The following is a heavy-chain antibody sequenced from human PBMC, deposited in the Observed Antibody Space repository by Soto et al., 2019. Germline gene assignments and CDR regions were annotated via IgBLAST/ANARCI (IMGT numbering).Heavy chain of an antibody. Sequence: QLVESGGGLVQPGGSLRLSCAASAFTFGSCGMNWVRQAPGKGLEWVSYISSSSSLIYYADSVKGRFTISRDNAQNSLYLQMNSLRDEGTAVYYCARTGGSGTNNWFDPWGQGTLVTVSS. V-gene: IGHV3-48*02. CDR3: ARTGGSGTNNWFDP. CDR1: AFTFGSCG. J-gene: IGHJ5*02. D-gene: IGHD3-10*01. CDR2: ISSSSSLI.